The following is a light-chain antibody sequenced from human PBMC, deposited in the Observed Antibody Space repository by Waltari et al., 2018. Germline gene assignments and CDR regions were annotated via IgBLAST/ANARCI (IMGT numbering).Light chain of an antibody. CDR2: KDT. J-gene: IGLJ2*01. V-gene: IGLV3-25*03. Sequence: SGDALPKHYSYWYQQKAGQAPVLVIYKDTERASGIPERFSGSSSGTTVTLTIRGAQAEDEADYYCQSADGSGAYRAFGGGTKLTVL. CDR3: QSADGSGAYRA. CDR1: ALPKHY.